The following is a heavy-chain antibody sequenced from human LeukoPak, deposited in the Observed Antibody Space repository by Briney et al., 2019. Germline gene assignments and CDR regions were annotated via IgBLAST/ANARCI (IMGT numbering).Heavy chain of an antibody. Sequence: GSLRLSCAASGFAFSSFDVLWVRQSPRKGLEWVARILTNGDTDYGASVEGRFTISRENAESYVYLQMNSLRDGDTAVYYCARDRFGERTFEKWGQGTMVTVSS. CDR1: GFAFSSFD. D-gene: IGHD3-10*01. CDR3: ARDRFGERTFEK. V-gene: IGHV3-13*01. CDR2: ILTNGDT. J-gene: IGHJ3*02.